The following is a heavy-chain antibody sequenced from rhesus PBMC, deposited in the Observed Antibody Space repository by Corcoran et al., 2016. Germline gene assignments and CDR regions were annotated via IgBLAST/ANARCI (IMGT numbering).Heavy chain of an antibody. CDR2: IYGSSGST. CDR1: GGSISSGYD. V-gene: IGHV4-76*01. CDR3: ARVWGGSWTCDY. J-gene: IGHJ4*01. Sequence: QVQLQESGPGVVKPSETLSLTCAVSGGSISSGYDWSWIRQPPGKGLEWIGYIYGSSGSTNYNPSLKKRVTMSKDASKNQFSLKLSSVTAADTAVYYCARVWGGSWTCDYWGQGVLVTVSS. D-gene: IGHD6-25*01.